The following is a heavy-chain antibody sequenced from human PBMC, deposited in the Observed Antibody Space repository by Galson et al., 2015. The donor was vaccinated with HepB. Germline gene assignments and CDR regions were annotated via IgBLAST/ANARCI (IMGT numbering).Heavy chain of an antibody. D-gene: IGHD3-22*01. V-gene: IGHV3-30*03. CDR1: GFTFSSYG. CDR3: ARSHRYDMYEFDI. J-gene: IGHJ3*02. CDR2: ISYGGSNK. Sequence: SLRLSCAASGFTFSSYGMHWVRQAPGKGLEWVAVISYGGSNKYDADSVRGRFIISRDNSENTPYLQMNRLRAGDTAEYFCARSHRYDMYEFDIWGQGTMVTVSS.